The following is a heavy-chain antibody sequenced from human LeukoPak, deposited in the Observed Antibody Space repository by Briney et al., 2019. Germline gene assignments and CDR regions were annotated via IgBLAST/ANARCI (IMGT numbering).Heavy chain of an antibody. J-gene: IGHJ4*02. V-gene: IGHV3-21*01. D-gene: IGHD1-14*01. Sequence: PGGSLRLSCAASGFTFSSYSMNWVRQAPGKGLEWVSSISSSSSYIYYADSVKGRFTISRDNAKNSLYLQMNSLRAEDTAVYYCARVVEPENYFDYWDQGTLVTVSS. CDR2: ISSSSSYI. CDR3: ARVVEPENYFDY. CDR1: GFTFSSYS.